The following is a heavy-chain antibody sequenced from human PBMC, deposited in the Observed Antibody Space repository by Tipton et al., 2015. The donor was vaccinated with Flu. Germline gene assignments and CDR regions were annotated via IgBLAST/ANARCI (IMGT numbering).Heavy chain of an antibody. CDR1: GGSISSYY. V-gene: IGHV4-4*07. Sequence: TLSLTCTVSGGSISSYYWSWIRQPAGKGLEWIGRIYTSGSTNYNPPLKSRVTMSVDTSKNQFSLKLSSVTAADTAVYYCARDTRRYNWNYAYFDYWGQGTLVTVSS. D-gene: IGHD1-7*01. J-gene: IGHJ4*02. CDR3: ARDTRRYNWNYAYFDY. CDR2: IYTSGST.